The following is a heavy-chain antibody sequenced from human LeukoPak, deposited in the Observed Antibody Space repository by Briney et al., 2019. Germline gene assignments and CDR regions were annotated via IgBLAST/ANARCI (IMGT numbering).Heavy chain of an antibody. CDR1: GYTLTELS. J-gene: IGHJ4*02. CDR3: ARPRDGYNLLDF. Sequence: ASVKVSCKVSGYTLTELSMHWVRQAPGKGLEWMGGFDPEDGETIYAQKFQGRVTMTRDMSTSTVYMELSSLRSEDTAVYYCARPRDGYNLLDFWGQGTLVTVSS. D-gene: IGHD5-24*01. V-gene: IGHV1-24*01. CDR2: FDPEDGET.